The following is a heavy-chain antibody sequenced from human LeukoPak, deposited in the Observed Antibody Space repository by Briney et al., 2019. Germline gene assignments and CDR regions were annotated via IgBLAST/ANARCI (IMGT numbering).Heavy chain of an antibody. D-gene: IGHD3-10*01. CDR1: GGSFSGYY. CDR2: INHSGST. CDR3: ARAGTYYYGSGSYYRWLLTY. J-gene: IGHJ4*02. V-gene: IGHV4-34*01. Sequence: PSETLSLTCAVYGGSFSGYYWSWIRQPPGKGLEWIGEINHSGSTNYNPSRKSRVTISVDRSKKRFCLKLGFGTAADTAVYYCARAGTYYYGSGSYYRWLLTYWGQGTLVTVSS.